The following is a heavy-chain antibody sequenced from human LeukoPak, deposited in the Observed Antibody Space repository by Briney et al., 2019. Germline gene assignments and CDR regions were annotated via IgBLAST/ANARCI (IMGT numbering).Heavy chain of an antibody. CDR3: ARDLIDCGGGSCYDWFDP. CDR2: ISAYNGNT. Sequence: GASVKVSCKASGYTFTSYGISWVRQAPGQGLEWMGWISAYNGNTNYAQKLQGRVTMTTDTSTSTAYMELRSLRSDDTAVYYCARDLIDCGGGSCYDWFDPWGQGTLVTVSS. V-gene: IGHV1-18*04. CDR1: GYTFTSYG. J-gene: IGHJ5*02. D-gene: IGHD2-15*01.